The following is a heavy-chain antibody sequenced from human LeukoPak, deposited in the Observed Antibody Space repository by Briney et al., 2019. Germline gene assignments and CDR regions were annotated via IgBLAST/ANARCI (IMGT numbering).Heavy chain of an antibody. CDR3: ARVDQDIVATIEGQHYYYYMDV. Sequence: SETLSLTCTVSGGSISSYYWSWIRQPPGKGLEWIGYIYYSGSTNYNPSLKSRVTISVDTSKNQFSLKLSSVTAADTAVYYCARVDQDIVATIEGQHYYYYMDVWGKGTTVTVSS. J-gene: IGHJ6*03. V-gene: IGHV4-59*08. CDR2: IYYSGST. CDR1: GGSISSYY. D-gene: IGHD5-12*01.